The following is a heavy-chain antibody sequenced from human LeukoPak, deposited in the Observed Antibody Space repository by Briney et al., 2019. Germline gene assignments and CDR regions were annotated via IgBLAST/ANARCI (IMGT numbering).Heavy chain of an antibody. CDR2: ISYDGSNK. CDR3: AKDDPAVAGGEVLDY. J-gene: IGHJ4*02. D-gene: IGHD6-19*01. CDR1: GFTFSSYG. V-gene: IGHV3-30*18. Sequence: PGGSLRLSCAASGFTFSSYGMHWVRQAPGKGLEWVAVISYDGSNKYYADSVKGRFTISRDNSKNTLYLQMNSLRAEDTAVYYCAKDDPAVAGGEVLDYWGQGTLVTVPS.